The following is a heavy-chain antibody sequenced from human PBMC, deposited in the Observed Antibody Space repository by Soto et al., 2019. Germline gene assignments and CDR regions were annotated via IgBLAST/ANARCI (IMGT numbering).Heavy chain of an antibody. CDR2: ISGTGVPT. D-gene: IGHD2-2*01. V-gene: IGHV3-23*04. CDR1: GFTFSEYA. J-gene: IGHJ5*02. CDR3: AKSFCSSSSCFFMWVDP. Sequence: EVQLVESGGGLVQPGGSLRLSCAASGFTFSEYAMSWVRQAPGKGLEWLSLISGTGVPTLYAGSVKGRFSVSRDNSKNTLFLEMNDLRVDDTATSYCAKSFCSSSSCFFMWVDPWGPGTLVTVSS.